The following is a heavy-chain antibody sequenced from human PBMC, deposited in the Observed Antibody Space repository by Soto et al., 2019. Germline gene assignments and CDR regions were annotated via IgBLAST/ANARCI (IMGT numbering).Heavy chain of an antibody. CDR2: IIPIFGTA. Sequence: SVKVSCKASGCTFSSYAISCVRQAPGQVLEWMGGIIPIFGTANYAQKFQGRVTMTTDTSTSTAYMELRSLRSDDTAVYYCARDRRELRTGLYNALDVWGQGTTVTVSS. CDR3: ARDRRELRTGLYNALDV. J-gene: IGHJ6*02. V-gene: IGHV1-69*05. CDR1: GCTFSSYA. D-gene: IGHD1-26*01.